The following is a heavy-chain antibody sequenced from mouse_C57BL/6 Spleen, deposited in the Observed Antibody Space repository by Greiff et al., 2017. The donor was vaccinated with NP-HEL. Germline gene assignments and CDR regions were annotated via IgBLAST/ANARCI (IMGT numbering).Heavy chain of an antibody. J-gene: IGHJ4*01. D-gene: IGHD1-1*01. CDR1: GFSLTSYG. CDR2: IWRGGST. CDR3: AKDYGSSDDYAMDY. V-gene: IGHV2-5*01. Sequence: VQLQESGPGLVQPSQSLSITCTVSGFSLTSYGVHWVRQSPGKGLEWLGVIWRGGSTDYNAAFMSRLSITKDNSKSQVFFKMNSLQADDTAIYYCAKDYGSSDDYAMDYWGQGTSVTVSS.